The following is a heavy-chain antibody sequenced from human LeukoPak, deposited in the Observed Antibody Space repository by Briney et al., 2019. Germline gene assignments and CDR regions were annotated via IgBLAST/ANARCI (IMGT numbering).Heavy chain of an antibody. V-gene: IGHV1-8*01. Sequence: ASLKVSCTASGYTFTSYDINWVRQAPGQGLEWMGWMNPNSGTTGYAQKFQGRVTMTRNISISTAYMELSSLRSDDTAVYYCARGLWFGEANWFDPWGQGTLVTVSS. J-gene: IGHJ5*02. CDR1: GYTFTSYD. CDR3: ARGLWFGEANWFDP. D-gene: IGHD3-10*01. CDR2: MNPNSGTT.